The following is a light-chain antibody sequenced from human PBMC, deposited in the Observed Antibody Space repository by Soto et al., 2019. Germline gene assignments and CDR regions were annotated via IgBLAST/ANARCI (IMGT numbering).Light chain of an antibody. V-gene: IGLV1-51*02. CDR2: ENG. CDR1: NSNIGKNY. CDR3: GTWDSSLSAWV. Sequence: QPVLTQPPSVSAAPGQRVTISCSGSNSNIGKNYVSWYQQLPGSAPKLLIYENGNRPSGIPDRFSGSKSATSVTLGIAGLQTGDEADYYCGTWDSSLSAWVFGGGTKLTVL. J-gene: IGLJ3*02.